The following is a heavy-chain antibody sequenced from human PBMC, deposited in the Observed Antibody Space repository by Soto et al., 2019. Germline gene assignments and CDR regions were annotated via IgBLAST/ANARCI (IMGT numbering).Heavy chain of an antibody. Sequence: ASVKVSCKASGYTFNTYGITWVRQAPGQGLEWMGWINPYNGNTKFAQKLQDRVTMTTATSTSTAYMELASLRSDDTAVYYCARGCIAVTTHRCYWGQGTLFTVAS. V-gene: IGHV1-18*01. CDR2: INPYNGNT. D-gene: IGHD4-17*01. CDR3: ARGCIAVTTHRCY. CDR1: GYTFNTYG. J-gene: IGHJ4*02.